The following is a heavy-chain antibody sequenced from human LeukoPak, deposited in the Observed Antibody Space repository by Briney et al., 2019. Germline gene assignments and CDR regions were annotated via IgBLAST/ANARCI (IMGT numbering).Heavy chain of an antibody. CDR2: ISGSGGST. Sequence: GGSLRLSCAASGFTFSSYAMSWVRQAPGKGLEWVSAISGSGGSTYYADSVKGRFTISRDNSKNTLYPQMNSLRAEDTAVYYCAKAKDSSGYNDYWGQGTLVTVSS. V-gene: IGHV3-23*01. CDR3: AKAKDSSGYNDY. D-gene: IGHD3-22*01. J-gene: IGHJ4*02. CDR1: GFTFSSYA.